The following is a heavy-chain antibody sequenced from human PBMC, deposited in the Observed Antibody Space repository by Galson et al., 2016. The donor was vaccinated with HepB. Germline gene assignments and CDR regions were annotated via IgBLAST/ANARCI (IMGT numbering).Heavy chain of an antibody. CDR2: IFPGDSDT. D-gene: IGHD4-17*01. CDR3: ARGGLTTVTVLFDF. J-gene: IGHJ4*02. Sequence: QSGAEVKKPGESLKISCKGSGYSFANYWIGWVRQMPGKGLEWMGSIFPGDSDTKYSPSFQGQVTISADKSANTAYLQWGGLRTSDTAIYYCARGGLTTVTVLFDFWGQGTRVTVSS. V-gene: IGHV5-51*01. CDR1: GYSFANYW.